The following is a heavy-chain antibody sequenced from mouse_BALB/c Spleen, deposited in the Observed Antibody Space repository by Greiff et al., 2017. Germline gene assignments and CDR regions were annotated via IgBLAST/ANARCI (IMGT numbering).Heavy chain of an antibody. J-gene: IGHJ1*01. CDR2: INPSTGYT. CDR1: GYTFTSYW. V-gene: IGHV1-7*01. Sequence: VQLQQSGAELAKPGASVKMSCKASGYTFTSYWMHWVKQRPGQGLEWIGYINPSTGYTEYNQKFKDKATLTADKSSSTAYMQLSSLTSEDSAVYYCARYYWYFDVWGAGTTVTVSS. CDR3: ARYYWYFDV.